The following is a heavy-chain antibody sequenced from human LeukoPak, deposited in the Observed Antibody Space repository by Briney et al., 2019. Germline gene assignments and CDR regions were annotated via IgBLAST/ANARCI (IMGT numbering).Heavy chain of an antibody. Sequence: PGGSLRLSCAASGFRFSYYYMGWIRQAPGNGLEWISYISSFGTTMYYADSVKGRFTVSRDNAKNSLYLEMNNLRAEDTAVYYCATTSHNTAHYFDYWGQGTLVTVSS. J-gene: IGHJ4*02. CDR1: GFRFSYYY. D-gene: IGHD5-18*01. CDR2: ISSFGTTM. V-gene: IGHV3-11*01. CDR3: ATTSHNTAHYFDY.